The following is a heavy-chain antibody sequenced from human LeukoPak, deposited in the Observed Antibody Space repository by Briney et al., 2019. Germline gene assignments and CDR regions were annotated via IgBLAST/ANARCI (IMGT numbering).Heavy chain of an antibody. J-gene: IGHJ4*02. V-gene: IGHV1-18*01. CDR1: GYTFTSYG. D-gene: IGHD3-22*01. CDR3: ARVDDRGHYYDSSGPRKLFDY. CDR2: ISAYNGNT. Sequence: ASVKVSCKASGYTFTSYGISWVRQAPGQGLEWMGWISAYNGNTNYAQKLQGRVTMTTDTSTSTAYMELSRLRSDDTALYYCARVDDRGHYYDSSGPRKLFDYWGQGTLVTVSS.